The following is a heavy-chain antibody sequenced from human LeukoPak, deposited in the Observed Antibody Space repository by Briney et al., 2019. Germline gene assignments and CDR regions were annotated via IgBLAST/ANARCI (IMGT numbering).Heavy chain of an antibody. CDR3: AAAESYCGGDCSTNWYFGL. D-gene: IGHD2-21*02. J-gene: IGHJ2*01. V-gene: IGHV4-39*01. CDR1: GGSISRSKYN. CDR2: IYYTGNT. Sequence: SETLSLTCTVSGGSISRSKYNWGWIRQPPGKGLEWIGNIYYTGNTYYSPSLKSRVTVSVGTSENQFSLRLSSVNPADTAVYFCAAAESYCGGDCSTNWYFGLWGRGTLVTVTS.